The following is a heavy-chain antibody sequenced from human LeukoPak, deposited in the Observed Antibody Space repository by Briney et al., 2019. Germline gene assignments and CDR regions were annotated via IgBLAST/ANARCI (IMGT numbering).Heavy chain of an antibody. CDR3: ARGHAPSSSPDY. CDR2: MNPNTGNT. J-gene: IGHJ4*02. V-gene: IGHV1-8*03. D-gene: IGHD6-13*01. Sequence: ASVKVSCKASGYTFINHDINWVRQAIGQGLEWMGWMNPNTGNTGYAQNFQGRVTITRDTSISTAYMELSSLKSEDTAVYYCARGHAPSSSPDYWGQGTLVTVSS. CDR1: GYTFINHD.